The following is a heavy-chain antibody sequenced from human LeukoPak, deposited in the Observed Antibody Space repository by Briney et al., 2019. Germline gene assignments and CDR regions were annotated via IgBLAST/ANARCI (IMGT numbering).Heavy chain of an antibody. CDR2: INPSGGST. D-gene: IGHD1-26*01. CDR1: VYTHTRYY. Sequence: EASVHVSREASVYTHTRYYMHWVRPATGRGLEWMGIINPSGGSTSYAQKFQGRVTMTRDTSTSTVYMELSSLRSEDTAVYYCAREWAAWFDPWGQGTLVTVSS. J-gene: IGHJ5*02. CDR3: AREWAAWFDP. V-gene: IGHV1-46*01.